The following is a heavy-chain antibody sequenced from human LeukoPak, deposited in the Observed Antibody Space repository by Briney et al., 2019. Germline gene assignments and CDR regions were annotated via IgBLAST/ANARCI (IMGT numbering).Heavy chain of an antibody. J-gene: IGHJ4*02. CDR2: ISAYNGNT. CDR3: VRGPPISATVTHVPFDY. D-gene: IGHD4-17*01. Sequence: ASVKVSCKASGYTFSSYHIHWVRQAPGQGLEWMGWISAYNGNTNYAQKLQGRVTMTTDTSTSTAYMELRSLRSDDTAVYYCVRGPPISATVTHVPFDYWGQGTLVTVSS. CDR1: GYTFSSYH. V-gene: IGHV1-18*04.